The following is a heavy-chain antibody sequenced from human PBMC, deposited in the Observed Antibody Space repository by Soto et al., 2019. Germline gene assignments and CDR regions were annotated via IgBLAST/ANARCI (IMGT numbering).Heavy chain of an antibody. CDR2: IKQDGSEK. Sequence: EVQLVESGGGLVQPGGSLRRSCAASGFTFSSYWMSWVRQAPGKGLEWVANIKQDGSEKYYVDSVKGRFTISRDNAKNSLSLQMNSLRAEDTAVYYCARDGPSYPSYYFDYWGQGTLVTVSS. V-gene: IGHV3-7*05. CDR1: GFTFSSYW. D-gene: IGHD3-16*02. J-gene: IGHJ4*02. CDR3: ARDGPSYPSYYFDY.